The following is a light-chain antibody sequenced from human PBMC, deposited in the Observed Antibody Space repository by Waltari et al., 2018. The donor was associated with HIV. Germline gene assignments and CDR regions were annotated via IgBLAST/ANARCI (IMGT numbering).Light chain of an antibody. J-gene: IGKJ3*01. CDR3: QQHNTYPVT. CDR1: HGIRNY. V-gene: IGKV1-9*01. Sequence: DILLTQSPPFLSASVGDRVTISCRASHGIRNYLAWFQQKPGRAPKLLIFGATTLHTGVPSRFSGSGAGTQFTLTINGLQPEDFATYYCQQHNTYPVTFGPGTRVDVK. CDR2: GAT.